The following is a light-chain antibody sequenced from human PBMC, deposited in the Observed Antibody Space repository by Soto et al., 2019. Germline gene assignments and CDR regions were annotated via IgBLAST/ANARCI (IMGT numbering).Light chain of an antibody. CDR3: FSFTSTNTHV. V-gene: IGLV2-23*01. J-gene: IGLJ1*01. CDR2: ETS. CDR1: SSDFGSYKF. Sequence: QSVLTPPASLSGSPGQSVTISCTGTSSDFGSYKFVSWYQHHPVKVPKVIIYETSKRPSGVSDRFSGSKSGNTASLTISGLQAEDEADYYCFSFTSTNTHVFGSGTKVTVL.